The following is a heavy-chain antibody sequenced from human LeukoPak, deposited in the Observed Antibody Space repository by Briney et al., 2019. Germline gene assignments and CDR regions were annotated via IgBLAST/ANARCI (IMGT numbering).Heavy chain of an antibody. J-gene: IGHJ4*02. D-gene: IGHD1-26*01. CDR3: VRPTIMGATNY. CDR2: ISSDGTKT. CDR1: GFSFSTYW. Sequence: GGSLRLSCAASGFSFSTYWMHWVRQAPGKGLVWVSYISSDGTKTAYADSVKGRFTISRDNANNTLYLQMNSLRAEDTALYYCVRPTIMGATNYWGQGTLVTVSS. V-gene: IGHV3-74*01.